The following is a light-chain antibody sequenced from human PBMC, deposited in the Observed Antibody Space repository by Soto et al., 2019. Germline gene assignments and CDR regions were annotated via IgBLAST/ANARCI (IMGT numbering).Light chain of an antibody. CDR2: KAI. CDR3: QRYNDYQYV. J-gene: IGKJ2*01. Sequence: DIQMTQSPSTLSASVGDRVTITCRASQSITTWLAWYQQKPGKAPKLLIYKAINLQSGVPSRFSGSGSGTELTLTISSLQLDDFATYYCQRYNDYQYVFGQGTKLYMK. V-gene: IGKV1-5*03. CDR1: QSITTW.